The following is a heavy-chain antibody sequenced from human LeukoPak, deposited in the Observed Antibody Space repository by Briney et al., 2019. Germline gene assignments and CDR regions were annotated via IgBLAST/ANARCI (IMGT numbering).Heavy chain of an antibody. V-gene: IGHV3-53*01. J-gene: IGHJ4*02. CDR3: AKTGGPWD. CDR1: GFTFSSYS. D-gene: IGHD7-27*01. CDR2: IFSDGTT. Sequence: GGSLRLSCAASGFTFSSYSMNWVRQAPGKGLEWVSVIFSDGTTYYTDSVKGRFTISRDNSKNTLYLQLNSLRAEDTAVYYCAKTGGPWDWSQGTLVTVSS.